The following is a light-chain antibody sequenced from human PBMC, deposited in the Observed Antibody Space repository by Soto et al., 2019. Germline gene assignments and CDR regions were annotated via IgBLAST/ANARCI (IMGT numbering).Light chain of an antibody. Sequence: ESVLTQSPGTLSLSPGERAALSCRASQSVNNDYLAWYHQKPGRAPRLVIYGASKRATGIPDRFSGSGSGTDFTLTISRLEPEDFAVYYCQQYGSSPWTFGQGTNVEIK. V-gene: IGKV3-20*01. CDR2: GAS. J-gene: IGKJ1*01. CDR3: QQYGSSPWT. CDR1: QSVNNDY.